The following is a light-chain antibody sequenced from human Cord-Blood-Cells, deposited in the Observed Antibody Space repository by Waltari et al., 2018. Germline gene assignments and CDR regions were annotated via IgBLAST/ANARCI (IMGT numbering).Light chain of an antibody. J-gene: IGLJ3*02. CDR2: EVS. V-gene: IGLV2-23*02. CDR1: SRDVGRYNL. Sequence: QYALTQPASVSGSPGPSITISCTGTSRDVGRYNLVSWYQQHPGKAPKLMIYEVSKRPSGVSNRFSGSKSGNTASLTISGLQAEDEADYYCCSYAGSSTLVFGGGTKLTVL. CDR3: CSYAGSSTLV.